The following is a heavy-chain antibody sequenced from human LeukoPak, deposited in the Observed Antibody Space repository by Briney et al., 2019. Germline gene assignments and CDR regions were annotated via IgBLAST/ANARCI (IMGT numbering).Heavy chain of an antibody. CDR1: GFTFSSSG. Sequence: GGSLRLSCAASGFTFSSSGMHWVRQAPGKGLEWVAVISYDGSNKYYADSVKGRFTISRDNSKNTLYLQMNSLRAEDTAVYYCARHNGWRGHFDYWGQGTLVTVSS. V-gene: IGHV3-30*19. CDR3: ARHNGWRGHFDY. D-gene: IGHD2-8*01. CDR2: ISYDGSNK. J-gene: IGHJ4*02.